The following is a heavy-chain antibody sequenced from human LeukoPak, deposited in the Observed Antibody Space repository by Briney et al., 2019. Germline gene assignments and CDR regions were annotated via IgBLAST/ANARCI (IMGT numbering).Heavy chain of an antibody. Sequence: PGGSLRLSCAASGFTFSSYAMSWVRKAPGEGLEWVSGISGSGGSTYYADSVKGRFTISRDNSKNTLYLQMNSLRAEDTAVHYCAKGGLYYYDSSGYSDYWGQGTLVTVSS. CDR1: GFTFSSYA. D-gene: IGHD3-22*01. CDR3: AKGGLYYYDSSGYSDY. V-gene: IGHV3-23*01. J-gene: IGHJ4*02. CDR2: ISGSGGST.